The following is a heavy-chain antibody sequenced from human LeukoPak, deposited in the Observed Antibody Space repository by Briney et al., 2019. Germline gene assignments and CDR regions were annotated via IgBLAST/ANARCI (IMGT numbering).Heavy chain of an antibody. CDR1: GGSISSYY. J-gene: IGHJ5*02. CDR2: IYTSGGT. Sequence: PSETLSLTCTVSGGSISSYYRSWIRQPAGKGLEWIGRIYTSGGTNYNRSLKSRVSMSVDTSKNQFSLKLSSVTAADTAVYYCARDLFLCSSTSCYAGLPYYDILPSGIWFDPWGQGTLVTVSS. D-gene: IGHD2-2*01. CDR3: ARDLFLCSSTSCYAGLPYYDILPSGIWFDP. V-gene: IGHV4-4*07.